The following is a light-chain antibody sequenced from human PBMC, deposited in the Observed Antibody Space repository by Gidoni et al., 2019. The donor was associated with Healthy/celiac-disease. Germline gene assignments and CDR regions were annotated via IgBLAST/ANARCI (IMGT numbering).Light chain of an antibody. CDR3: AAWDDSLNGPDWV. CDR1: SSNIGSNT. J-gene: IGLJ3*02. CDR2: SNN. Sequence: QSVLTQPPSASGTPGQRVPIPCSGRSSNIGSNTVNWYQQLPGTAPKLPIYSNNQRPSGVPDRFSGSKSGTSASLAISGLQSEDEADYYCAAWDDSLNGPDWVFGGGTKLTVL. V-gene: IGLV1-44*01.